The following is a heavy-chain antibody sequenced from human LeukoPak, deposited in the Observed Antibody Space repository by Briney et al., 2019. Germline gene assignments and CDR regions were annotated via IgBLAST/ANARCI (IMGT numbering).Heavy chain of an antibody. CDR1: GYSFTSYY. CDR2: INPNSGGT. V-gene: IGHV1-2*02. D-gene: IGHD3-9*01. J-gene: IGHJ4*02. CDR3: ARTYYDILTGYYTACFDY. Sequence: GASVKVSCKASGYSFTSYYMHWVRQAPGQGLEWMGWINPNSGGTNYAQKFQGRVTMTRDTSISTAYMELSRLRSDDTAVYYCARTYYDILTGYYTACFDYWGQGTLVTVSS.